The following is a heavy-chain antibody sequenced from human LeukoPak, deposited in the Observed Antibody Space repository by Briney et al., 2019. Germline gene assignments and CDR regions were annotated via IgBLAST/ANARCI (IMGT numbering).Heavy chain of an antibody. Sequence: GGSLRLSCAASGFTFSSYAMSWVRQAPGKGLEWVSAISGSGGSTYYADSVKGRFTISRDNSKNTLYLQMNSLRAEDTAVYYCAKDVEESYYGSGSYTLYYFDYWGQGTLVTVSS. CDR1: GFTFSSYA. J-gene: IGHJ4*02. D-gene: IGHD3-10*01. V-gene: IGHV3-23*01. CDR3: AKDVEESYYGSGSYTLYYFDY. CDR2: ISGSGGST.